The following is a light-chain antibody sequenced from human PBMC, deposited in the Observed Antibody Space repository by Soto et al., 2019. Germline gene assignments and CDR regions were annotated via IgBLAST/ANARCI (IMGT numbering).Light chain of an antibody. Sequence: EIVLTQSPATLSLSPGERATLSCRASQSLSSYLAWYQQKPGQAPRLLIYDASNRATGIPARFSGSGSGTDFTLTISSLEPEDSEVYYCQQRSNWPLTFGGGTKVDIK. CDR1: QSLSSY. CDR2: DAS. CDR3: QQRSNWPLT. V-gene: IGKV3-11*01. J-gene: IGKJ4*01.